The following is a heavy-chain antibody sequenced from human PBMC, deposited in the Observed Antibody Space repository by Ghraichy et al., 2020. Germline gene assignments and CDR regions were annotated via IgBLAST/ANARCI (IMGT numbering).Heavy chain of an antibody. CDR2: INSDGSST. D-gene: IGHD3-3*01. Sequence: GGSLRLSCAASGFTFSSYWMHWVRQAPGKGLVWVSRINSDGSSTSYADSVKGRFTISRDNAKNTLYLQMNSLRAEDTAVYYCARGVTIFGVVGNAFDIWGQGTMVTVSS. CDR1: GFTFSSYW. CDR3: ARGVTIFGVVGNAFDI. V-gene: IGHV3-74*01. J-gene: IGHJ3*02.